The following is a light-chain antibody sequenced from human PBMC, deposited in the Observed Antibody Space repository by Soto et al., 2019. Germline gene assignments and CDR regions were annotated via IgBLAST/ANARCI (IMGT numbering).Light chain of an antibody. V-gene: IGKV3-20*01. CDR2: GAS. J-gene: IGKJ2*01. CDR1: QSVSSSS. Sequence: EIVLTQSPGTLSLSPGERATLSCRASQSVSSSSLAWYHQKPGQAPRLLIYGASTRATGIPDRFSGSGSGTDFTLTISRLEPEDVAVYYCQQYGSSPLYTFGQGTKLEIK. CDR3: QQYGSSPLYT.